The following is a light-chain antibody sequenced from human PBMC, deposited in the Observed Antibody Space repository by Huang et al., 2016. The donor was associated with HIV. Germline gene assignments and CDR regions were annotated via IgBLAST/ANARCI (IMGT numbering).Light chain of an antibody. V-gene: IGKV3-11*01. CDR3: QQRSNWPPL. CDR1: QSVGTY. CDR2: HAS. Sequence: EIVLTQSPATLSLSPGERATLSCRATQSVGTYLAWYQQKPGQAPRLLISHASNRATGIPARFSGSGSGTDFTLTISSLEPEDFAIYYCQQRSNWPPLFGQGTRLEIK. J-gene: IGKJ5*01.